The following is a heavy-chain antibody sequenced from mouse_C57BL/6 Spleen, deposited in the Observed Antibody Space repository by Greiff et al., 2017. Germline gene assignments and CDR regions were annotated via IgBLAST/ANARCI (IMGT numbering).Heavy chain of an antibody. V-gene: IGHV5-6*01. Sequence: EVQRVESGGDLVKPGGSLKLSCAASGFTFSSYGMSWVRQTPDKRLEWVATISSGGSYTYYPDNVKGRFTISKDNAKNTLYLQMSSLKSEDTAMYYCARHDYSNYYFDYWGQGTTLTVSS. CDR1: GFTFSSYG. CDR3: ARHDYSNYYFDY. D-gene: IGHD2-5*01. J-gene: IGHJ2*01. CDR2: ISSGGSYT.